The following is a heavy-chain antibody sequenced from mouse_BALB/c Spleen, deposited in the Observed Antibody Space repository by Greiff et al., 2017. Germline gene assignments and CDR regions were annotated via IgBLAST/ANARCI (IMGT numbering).Heavy chain of an antibody. D-gene: IGHD1-1*01. V-gene: IGHV5-4*02. Sequence: DVHLVESGGGLVKPGGSLKLSCAASGFTFSDYYMYWVRQTPEKRLEWVATISDGGSYTYYPDSVKGRFTISRDNAKNNLYLQMSSLKSEDTAMYYCASSYGSSYGYAMDYWGQGTSGTVSS. J-gene: IGHJ4*01. CDR1: GFTFSDYY. CDR2: ISDGGSYT. CDR3: ASSYGSSYGYAMDY.